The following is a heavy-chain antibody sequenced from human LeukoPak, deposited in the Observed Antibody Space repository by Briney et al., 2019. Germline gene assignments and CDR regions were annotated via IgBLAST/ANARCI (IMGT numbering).Heavy chain of an antibody. CDR3: ARESATPGGFDY. V-gene: IGHV3-74*01. J-gene: IGHJ4*02. Sequence: GGSLRLSCKASGFTFSSYWMHWVRQIPGKGLAWVSRINGDGSDTNSADSVKGRFTISRDNAKNTLYLQMNSLRADDTAVYYCARESATPGGFDYWGQGTLVTVSS. D-gene: IGHD1-26*01. CDR1: GFTFSSYW. CDR2: INGDGSDT.